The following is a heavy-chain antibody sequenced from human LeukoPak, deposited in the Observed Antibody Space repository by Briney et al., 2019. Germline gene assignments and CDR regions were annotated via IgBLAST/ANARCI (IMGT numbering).Heavy chain of an antibody. CDR2: IYYSGST. V-gene: IGHV4-39*01. Sequence: PSETLSLTCTVSGGSISSSSYYWGWIRQPPGKGLEWIGSIYYSGSTYYNPSLKSRVTISVDTSKNQFSLKLSSVTAADTAVYYCARRGYSYGYYRYYFDYWGQGTLVTVSS. J-gene: IGHJ4*02. CDR1: GGSISSSSYY. D-gene: IGHD5-18*01. CDR3: ARRGYSYGYYRYYFDY.